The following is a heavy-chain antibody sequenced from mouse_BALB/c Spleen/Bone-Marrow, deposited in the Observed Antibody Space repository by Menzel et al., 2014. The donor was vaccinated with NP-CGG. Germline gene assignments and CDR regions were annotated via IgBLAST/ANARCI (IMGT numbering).Heavy chain of an antibody. J-gene: IGHJ4*01. CDR3: AREGLRRRAAMDY. Sequence: EVMLVESGGGLVKPGGSLKLSCAASGFTFSSYATSWVRQSPEKRLEWVAEISSGGSYTYYPDTVTGRFTISRDNAKNTLYLEMSSLRSEDTAMYYCAREGLRRRAAMDYWGQGTSVTVSS. CDR2: ISSGGSYT. D-gene: IGHD2-4*01. V-gene: IGHV5-9-4*01. CDR1: GFTFSSYA.